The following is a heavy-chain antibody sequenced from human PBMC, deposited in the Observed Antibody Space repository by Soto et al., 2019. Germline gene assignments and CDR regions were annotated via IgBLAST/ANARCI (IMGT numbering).Heavy chain of an antibody. J-gene: IGHJ5*02. D-gene: IGHD3-10*01. V-gene: IGHV4-39*01. CDR1: GGSISSSSYY. Sequence: PSETLSLTCTVSGGSISSSSYYWGWIRQPPGKGLEWIGSIYYSGSTYYNPSLKSRVTISVDTSKNQFSLKLSSVTAADTAVYYCARTYYYGSGRFDPWGQGTLVTVSS. CDR3: ARTYYYGSGRFDP. CDR2: IYYSGST.